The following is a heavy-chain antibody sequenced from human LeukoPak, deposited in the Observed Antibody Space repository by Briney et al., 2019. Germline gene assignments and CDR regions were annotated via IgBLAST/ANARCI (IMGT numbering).Heavy chain of an antibody. Sequence: SVKVSCKASGGTFSSYAISWVRQAPGQGLEWMGGIIPIFGTANYAQRFQGRVTITADESTSTDYMELSSLRSEDTAVYYCARDDIAAAGNWFDPWGQGTLVTVSS. V-gene: IGHV1-69*13. J-gene: IGHJ5*02. CDR1: GGTFSSYA. CDR3: ARDDIAAAGNWFDP. CDR2: IIPIFGTA. D-gene: IGHD6-13*01.